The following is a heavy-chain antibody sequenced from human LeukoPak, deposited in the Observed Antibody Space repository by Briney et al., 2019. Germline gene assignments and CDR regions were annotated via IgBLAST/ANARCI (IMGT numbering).Heavy chain of an antibody. V-gene: IGHV3-30*03. CDR3: VTGLVRGNFDY. Sequence: PGGSLRLSCAASGFTFSSYGMHWVRQAPGKGLEWVAVISYDGSNKYYADSVKGRFTISRDNSKNTLYLQMNSLRAEDTAVYYCVTGLVRGNFDYWGQGTLVTVSS. CDR2: ISYDGSNK. CDR1: GFTFSSYG. D-gene: IGHD6-19*01. J-gene: IGHJ4*02.